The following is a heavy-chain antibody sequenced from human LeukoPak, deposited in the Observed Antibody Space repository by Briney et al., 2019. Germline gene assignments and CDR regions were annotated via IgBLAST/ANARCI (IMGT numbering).Heavy chain of an antibody. Sequence: GGSLRLSCAASGFTFSDYYMSWIRQAPGKGLEWVSYISSSGSTIYYADSVKGRFTISRDNAKNSLYLQMNSLRAEDTAVYYCAREESADEYYYYYMDVWGKGTTVTISS. J-gene: IGHJ6*03. V-gene: IGHV3-11*01. CDR3: AREESADEYYYYYMDV. D-gene: IGHD5-24*01. CDR2: ISSSGSTI. CDR1: GFTFSDYY.